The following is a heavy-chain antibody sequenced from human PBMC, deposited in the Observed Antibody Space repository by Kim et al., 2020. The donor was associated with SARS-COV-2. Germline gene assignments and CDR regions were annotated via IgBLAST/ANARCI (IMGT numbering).Heavy chain of an antibody. J-gene: IGHJ4*02. V-gene: IGHV4-59*01. Sequence: SETLSLTCSVSGGSISSYYWTWIRLPPGKGLEWIGYIHYSGSTKYNPSLKNRITISVDTSRNEFSLKMSSVTAADTAIYYCARVLNSGYSYYWGQGIL. CDR2: IHYSGST. CDR1: GGSISSYY. D-gene: IGHD3-22*01. CDR3: ARVLNSGYSYY.